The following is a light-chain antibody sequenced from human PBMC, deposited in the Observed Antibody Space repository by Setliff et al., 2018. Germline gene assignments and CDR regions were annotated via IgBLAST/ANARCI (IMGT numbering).Light chain of an antibody. V-gene: IGLV2-14*03. J-gene: IGLJ2*01. Sequence: QSALTQPASVSGSPGQSITISCTGTSSDVGAYNYVSWYQRHPGEAPKLLLYDVSNRPSGISNRFSGSKSGSTASLTITGLQAEDEADYFCSSCTSTRTVIFGGGTK. CDR2: DVS. CDR3: SSCTSTRTVI. CDR1: SSDVGAYNY.